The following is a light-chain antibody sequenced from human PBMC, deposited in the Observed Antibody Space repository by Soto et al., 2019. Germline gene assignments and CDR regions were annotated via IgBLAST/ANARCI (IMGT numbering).Light chain of an antibody. CDR1: QSVSSN. CDR3: QQYNNWPPLT. V-gene: IGKV3-15*01. J-gene: IGKJ4*01. CDR2: GAS. Sequence: IVMTQSPATPSVSPGERATLSCRASQSVSSNLAWYQQKPGQAPRLLIYGASTRANGIPARFSGSGSGTEFTLTISSLQSEDFAVYYCQQYNNWPPLTFGGGTKVEIK.